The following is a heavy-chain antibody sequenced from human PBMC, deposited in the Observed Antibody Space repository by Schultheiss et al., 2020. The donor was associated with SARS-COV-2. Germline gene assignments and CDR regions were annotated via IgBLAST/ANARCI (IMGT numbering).Heavy chain of an antibody. CDR2: ISGSGGST. J-gene: IGHJ4*02. CDR3: ARDGRIVVVPSR. D-gene: IGHD2-15*01. V-gene: IGHV3-23*01. CDR1: GFTFSSYW. Sequence: GGSLRLSCAASGFTFSSYWMSWVRQAPGKGLEWVSAISGSGGSTYYADSVKGRFTISRDNSKNTLYLQMNSLRVEDTAVYYCARDGRIVVVPSRWGQGTLVTVSS.